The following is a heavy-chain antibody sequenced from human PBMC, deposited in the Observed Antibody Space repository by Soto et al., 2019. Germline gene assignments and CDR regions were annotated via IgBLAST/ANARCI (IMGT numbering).Heavy chain of an antibody. CDR3: AKDVELLHEHRPFDY. V-gene: IGHV3-23*01. J-gene: IGHJ4*02. CDR1: GFTFSSYA. Sequence: EVQMLESGGGLVQPGGSLRLSCAASGFTFSSYAMSWVGQATGKGLDWGSVISGNGGSTYNADAVEGRFTISRDNSKNTLYLQMNSLRAEDTAVYYCAKDVELLHEHRPFDYWGQGTLVTVSS. CDR2: ISGNGGST. D-gene: IGHD3-22*01.